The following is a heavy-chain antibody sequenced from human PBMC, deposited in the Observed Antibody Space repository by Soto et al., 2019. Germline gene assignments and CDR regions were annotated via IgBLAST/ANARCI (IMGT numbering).Heavy chain of an antibody. CDR1: GFTFSSYA. D-gene: IGHD6-19*01. CDR2: ISGSGGST. CDR3: AKTKKWLVQDYYYGMDV. J-gene: IGHJ6*02. V-gene: IGHV3-23*01. Sequence: EVQLLESGGGLVQPGGSLRLSCAASGFTFSSYAMSWVRQAPGKGLEWVSAISGSGGSTYYADSVQGRFTISRDNSKNTLYLQMNSLRAEDTAVYYCAKTKKWLVQDYYYGMDVWGQGTTVTVSS.